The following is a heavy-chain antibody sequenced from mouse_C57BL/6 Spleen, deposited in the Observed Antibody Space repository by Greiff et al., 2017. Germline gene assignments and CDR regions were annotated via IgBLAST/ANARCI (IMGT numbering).Heavy chain of an antibody. CDR2: IDPSDSYT. Sequence: QVQLQQPGAELVKPGASVKLSCKASGYTFTSYWMQWVKQRPGQGLEWIGEIDPSDSYTNYNQKFKGKAILTVDPSSSTAYMQLSSLTSEDSAVYYCARPGGFDDWGQGTTLTVSS. J-gene: IGHJ2*01. CDR1: GYTFTSYW. V-gene: IGHV1-50*01. CDR3: ARPGGFDD.